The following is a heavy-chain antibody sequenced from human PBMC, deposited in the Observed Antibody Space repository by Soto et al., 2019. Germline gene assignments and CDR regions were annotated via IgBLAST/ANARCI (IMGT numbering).Heavy chain of an antibody. Sequence: GGSLRLSCAASGFTFSSYAMHWVRQAPGKGLEWVAVISYDGSNKYYAESVKGRFTISRDNSKNTLYLQMNSLRAEDTAVYYCARAPGWEDSSGYYFDYWGQGTLVTVSS. D-gene: IGHD3-22*01. CDR3: ARAPGWEDSSGYYFDY. CDR1: GFTFSSYA. CDR2: ISYDGSNK. V-gene: IGHV3-30-3*01. J-gene: IGHJ4*02.